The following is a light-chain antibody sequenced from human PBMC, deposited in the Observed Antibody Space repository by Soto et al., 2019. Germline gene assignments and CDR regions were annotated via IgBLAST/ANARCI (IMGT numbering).Light chain of an antibody. J-gene: IGKJ4*01. CDR3: QQYDSSFT. CDR2: GAS. CDR1: QHVTTTY. Sequence: PGERATLSCTASQHVTTTYIAWYKQKFGQAPRLLIYGASTRATGTPDRFTGGGFGTDFTLTISRVETEDFAVYYCQQYDSSFTFGGGTKVEMK. V-gene: IGKV3-20*01.